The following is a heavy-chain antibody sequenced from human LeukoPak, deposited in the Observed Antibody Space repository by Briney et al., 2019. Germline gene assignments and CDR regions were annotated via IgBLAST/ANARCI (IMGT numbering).Heavy chain of an antibody. V-gene: IGHV3-21*01. CDR3: ARDLAHSSGWGRASDY. J-gene: IGHJ4*02. CDR2: ISSSSSYI. Sequence: GGSLRLSCAASGFTFSSYSMNWVRQAPGKGLEWVSSISSSSSYIYYADSVKGRFTISRDNAKNSLYLQMNSLRAEDTAVYYCARDLAHSSGWGRASDYWGQGTLVTVSS. CDR1: GFTFSSYS. D-gene: IGHD6-19*01.